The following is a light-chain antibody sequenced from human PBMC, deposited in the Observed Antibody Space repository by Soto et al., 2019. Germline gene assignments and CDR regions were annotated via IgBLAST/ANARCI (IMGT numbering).Light chain of an antibody. V-gene: IGKV3-15*01. CDR1: HSVSSR. CDR3: QHYTNWPLT. Sequence: EIVMTQSPATLSVSPGERATFSCRASHSVSSRLAWYQQKPGQAPRLLIYGASTRATGLPARFSGSGSGTEFTLTISSLQSEDFAVYYCQHYTNWPLTFGGGTKVEIK. CDR2: GAS. J-gene: IGKJ4*01.